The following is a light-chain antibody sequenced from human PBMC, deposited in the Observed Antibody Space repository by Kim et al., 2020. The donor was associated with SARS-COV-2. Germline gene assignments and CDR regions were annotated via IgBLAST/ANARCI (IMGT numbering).Light chain of an antibody. CDR3: AAWDDSLRSML. V-gene: IGLV1-47*01. CDR2: WND. CDR1: TSNIGRHF. Sequence: GQRVTISCSGTTSNIGRHFVCWYQQLPGTTPERLIEWNDQRPSGVPDRFSGVKSGTSGSLAISGLRSEDGTDYYCAAWDDSLRSMLFDGGTKVTVL. J-gene: IGLJ2*01.